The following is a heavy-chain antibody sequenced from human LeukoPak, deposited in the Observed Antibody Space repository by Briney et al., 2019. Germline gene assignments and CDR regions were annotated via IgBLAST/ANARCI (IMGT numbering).Heavy chain of an antibody. CDR2: ISFDATNK. CDR1: GFTFSSYG. J-gene: IGHJ4*02. V-gene: IGHV3-30*18. Sequence: PGGTLRLSCAASGFTFSSYGMHWVRHSPGKGLEWVEVISFDATNKYYADSVKGRFTISRDNSKNTLYLQMNSLRAEDTAVYYCAKDSSADDSSGYSYYFDYWGQGTLVTVAS. D-gene: IGHD3-22*01. CDR3: AKDSSADDSSGYSYYFDY.